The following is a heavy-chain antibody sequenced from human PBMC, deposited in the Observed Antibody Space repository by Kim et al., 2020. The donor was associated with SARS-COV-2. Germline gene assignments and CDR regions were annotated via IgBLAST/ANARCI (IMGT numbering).Heavy chain of an antibody. CDR2: TYPGDSET. V-gene: IGHV5-51*01. CDR3: ARYLGMDDAFDI. J-gene: IGHJ3*02. D-gene: IGHD7-27*01. Sequence: GESLKISCKGSGYSFNSYWIGWVRQMPGKGLEWMGITYPGDSETRYSPSFQGQVTISADKSIRTAYLHWSSLKASDTAMYYCARYLGMDDAFDIWGEGTMVTVSS. CDR1: GYSFNSYW.